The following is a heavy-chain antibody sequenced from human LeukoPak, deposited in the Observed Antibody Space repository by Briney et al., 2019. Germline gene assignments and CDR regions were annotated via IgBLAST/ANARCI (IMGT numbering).Heavy chain of an antibody. CDR1: GDSMGTYY. D-gene: IGHD6-19*01. CDR2: IHTSVST. J-gene: IGHJ4*02. CDR3: ASEQVSGTAWGFDY. Sequence: PSETLSLTCTVTGDSMGTYYWSFIRQPAGKGLEWIGRIHTSVSTSYNPSLKSRVTMSVDTSKNQFSLRLSSVTAADTAVYYCASEQVSGTAWGFDYWGQGSLVTVSS. V-gene: IGHV4-4*07.